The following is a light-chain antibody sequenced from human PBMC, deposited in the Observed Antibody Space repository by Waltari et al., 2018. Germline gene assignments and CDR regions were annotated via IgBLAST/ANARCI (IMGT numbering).Light chain of an antibody. J-gene: IGKJ1*01. V-gene: IGKV3D-15*01. CDR3: QQYHNWPPWT. CDR2: DAS. Sequence: EIVMTQSPATLSVSPGEGATLSCRASQSVTTKLAWYQLKPGQAPRLLIYDASSRATGIPARFSGSGLVTEFTLPLSSLHPQDFAVYYCQQYHNWPPWTFGRRTKV. CDR1: QSVTTK.